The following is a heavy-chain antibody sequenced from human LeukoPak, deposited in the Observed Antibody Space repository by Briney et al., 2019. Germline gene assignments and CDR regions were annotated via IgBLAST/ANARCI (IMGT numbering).Heavy chain of an antibody. Sequence: GGSLKISCKGSGYRFTSYWIGWVRQMPGKGLEWMGIIYPIDSDTRYSPSFQGQVTISADKSISTAYLQWSSLKASDTAIYYCARHDYSSSSDSLYYYLDVWGKGTTVTVSS. D-gene: IGHD6-6*01. CDR1: GYRFTSYW. CDR2: IYPIDSDT. V-gene: IGHV5-51*01. CDR3: ARHDYSSSSDSLYYYLDV. J-gene: IGHJ6*03.